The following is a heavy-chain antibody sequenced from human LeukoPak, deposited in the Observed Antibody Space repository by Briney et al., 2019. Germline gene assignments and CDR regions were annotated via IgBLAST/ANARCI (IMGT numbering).Heavy chain of an antibody. D-gene: IGHD3-3*01. CDR2: IYYSGNT. CDR3: ARHIFVLGFWDDY. V-gene: IGHV4-39*01. Sequence: SETLSLSCTVSGVSINSDSFYWDWIRQPPGKGLEWIGSIYYSGNTDYNPSLKSRLAISIDTSKNQFSLRLNSVTAADTAVYYCARHIFVLGFWDDYWGQGTLVTVSS. J-gene: IGHJ4*02. CDR1: GVSINSDSFY.